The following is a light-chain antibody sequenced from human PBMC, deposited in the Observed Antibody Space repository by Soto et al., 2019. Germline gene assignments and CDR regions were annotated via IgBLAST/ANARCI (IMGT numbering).Light chain of an antibody. V-gene: IGKV1-5*01. CDR3: QQYNSYPGT. J-gene: IGKJ1*01. CDR1: QSISSW. CDR2: DAS. Sequence: DIQRTQSPSTLSASVGDRVTITCRASQSISSWLAWYQQKPGKAPKLLIYDASSLESGVPSRFSGSGSGTEFTLTISSLPPDDFATYYCQQYNSYPGTFGQGTKVDIK.